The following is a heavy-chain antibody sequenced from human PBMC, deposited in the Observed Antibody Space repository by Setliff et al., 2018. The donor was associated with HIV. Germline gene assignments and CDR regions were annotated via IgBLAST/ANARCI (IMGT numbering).Heavy chain of an antibody. J-gene: IGHJ6*01. CDR3: ARDRGLRYFDWLFMDV. V-gene: IGHV5-51*01. CDR1: GYNFASSW. D-gene: IGHD3-9*01. Sequence: GESLKISCKGFGYNFASSWIGWVRQMPGKGLEWMGIIYPGDFDTRSSPSFQGQVTISADKSISPAYLRWSSLKASDTAVYYCARDRGLRYFDWLFMDVWGKGTTVTVSS. CDR2: IYPGDFDT.